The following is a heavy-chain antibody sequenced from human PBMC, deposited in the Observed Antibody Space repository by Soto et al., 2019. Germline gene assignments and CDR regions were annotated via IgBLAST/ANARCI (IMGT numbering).Heavy chain of an antibody. Sequence: GSLRLSCAASGFTVSSNYMSWVRQAPGKGLEWVSVIYSSGSTYYADSVKGRFNISRDNSKNTLYLQMNSLRAEDTAVYYCARGYSSGCLYYFDYWGQGTLVTVSS. CDR1: GFTVSSNY. V-gene: IGHV3-53*01. J-gene: IGHJ4*02. CDR3: ARGYSSGCLYYFDY. CDR2: IYSSGST. D-gene: IGHD6-19*01.